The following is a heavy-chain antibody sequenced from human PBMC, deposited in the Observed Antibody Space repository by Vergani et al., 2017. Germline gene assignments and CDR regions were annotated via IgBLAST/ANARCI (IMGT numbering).Heavy chain of an antibody. Sequence: VELVESGGGLVQPGGSLRLSCATSGFTFSKFYMSWVRQAPGKGLEWVANINQDGSEKYFVDSVKGRFTISRDNARSSLYLQMNSLRAEDTAVYYCAKDGATGSYDYWGQGTLVTVSS. V-gene: IGHV3-7*01. CDR1: GFTFSKFY. J-gene: IGHJ4*02. CDR3: AKDGATGSYDY. D-gene: IGHD1-26*01. CDR2: INQDGSEK.